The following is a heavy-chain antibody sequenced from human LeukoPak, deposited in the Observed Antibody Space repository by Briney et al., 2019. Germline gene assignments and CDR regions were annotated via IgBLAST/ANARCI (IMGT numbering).Heavy chain of an antibody. D-gene: IGHD3-16*01. CDR2: IYHSGST. V-gene: IGHV4-38-2*02. CDR1: GYSISSGYY. J-gene: IGHJ4*02. Sequence: SESLSLTCTVSGYSISSGYYWGWIRRPPGKGLEWIGSIYHSGSTYYNPSLKSRVTISVDTSKNQFSLKLSSVTAADTAVYYCARDDRRMPGGFDYWGQGTLVTVSS. CDR3: ARDDRRMPGGFDY.